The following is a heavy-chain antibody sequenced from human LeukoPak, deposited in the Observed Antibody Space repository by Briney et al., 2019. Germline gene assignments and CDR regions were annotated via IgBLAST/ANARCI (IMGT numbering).Heavy chain of an antibody. CDR1: GFTFSDYY. V-gene: IGHV3-11*04. CDR3: ARDVFGYYGMDV. CDR2: ISSGGSTI. Sequence: GGSLRLSCAVSGFTFSDYYMSWIRQAPGKGLEWVSYISSGGSTISHADSVKGRFTISRDNAENSLYLQMNSLRAEDTAVYYCARDVFGYYGMDVWGQGTTVTVSS. J-gene: IGHJ6*02. D-gene: IGHD3-16*01.